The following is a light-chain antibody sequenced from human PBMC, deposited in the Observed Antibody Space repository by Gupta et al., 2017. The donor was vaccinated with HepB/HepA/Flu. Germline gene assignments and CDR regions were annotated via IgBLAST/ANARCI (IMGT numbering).Light chain of an antibody. Sequence: DIQMTQSPSSLSASVGDRVTITCRASQTISIYVNGYQQKPGQAPKLLSYAASSLQSGVPSRFSGTGSGTDFTLTISSLQPEDFASYFCQKSYNNPLAFGQGTNVEIK. CDR3: QKSYNNPLA. CDR1: QTISIY. J-gene: IGKJ1*01. CDR2: AAS. V-gene: IGKV1-39*01.